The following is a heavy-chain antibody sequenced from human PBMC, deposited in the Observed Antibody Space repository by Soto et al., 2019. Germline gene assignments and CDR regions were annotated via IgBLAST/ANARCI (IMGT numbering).Heavy chain of an antibody. D-gene: IGHD2-2*01. CDR3: ARTYCSSTSCFGDYAFDI. Sequence: SETLSLTCNVSGVSIKSHYWSWIRQPPGKGLEWIGEINHSGSTNYNPSLKSRVTISVDTCKNQFSLKLSSVTAADTAVYYCARTYCSSTSCFGDYAFDIWGQGTMVTVSS. V-gene: IGHV4-34*01. J-gene: IGHJ3*02. CDR1: GVSIKSHY. CDR2: INHSGST.